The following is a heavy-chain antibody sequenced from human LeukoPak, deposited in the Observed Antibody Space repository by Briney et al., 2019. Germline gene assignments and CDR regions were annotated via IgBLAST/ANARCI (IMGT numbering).Heavy chain of an antibody. Sequence: MSGGSLRLSCAASGFIFSDYSMNWVRLAPGKGLEWVSSISSSGTYIYYPDSVGGRFTISRDNAKNSLYLQMDSLRAEDTGVYYCARGQGVYASGSYPSDYWGQGTLVTVSS. CDR2: ISSSGTYI. D-gene: IGHD3-10*01. CDR3: ARGQGVYASGSYPSDY. V-gene: IGHV3-21*01. CDR1: GFIFSDYS. J-gene: IGHJ4*02.